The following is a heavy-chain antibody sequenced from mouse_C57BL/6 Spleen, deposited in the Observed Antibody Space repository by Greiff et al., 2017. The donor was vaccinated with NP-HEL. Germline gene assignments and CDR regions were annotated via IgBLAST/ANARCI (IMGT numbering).Heavy chain of an antibody. D-gene: IGHD2-1*01. CDR2: IDPSDSET. CDR3: ARRGNYEVYYAMDY. V-gene: IGHV1-52*01. Sequence: VQLQQSGAELVRPGSSVKLSCKASGYTFTSYWMHWVKQRPIQGLEWIGNIDPSDSETHYNQKFKDKATLTVDKSSSTAYMQLSSLTSEDSAVYYCARRGNYEVYYAMDYWGQGTSVTVSS. J-gene: IGHJ4*01. CDR1: GYTFTSYW.